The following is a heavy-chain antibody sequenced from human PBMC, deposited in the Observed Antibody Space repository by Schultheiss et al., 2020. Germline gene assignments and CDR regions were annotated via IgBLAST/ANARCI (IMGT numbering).Heavy chain of an antibody. V-gene: IGHV4-59*08. Sequence: SETPSLTCTVSGGSINSYYWSWIRQPPGKGLEWIGYIYYSGSTNYNPSLMSRVTISVDTSKNQFSLKLSSVTAADTAVYYCARLSPIRVADWFDPWGQGTLVTVSS. D-gene: IGHD6-19*01. CDR1: GGSINSYY. J-gene: IGHJ5*02. CDR2: IYYSGST. CDR3: ARLSPIRVADWFDP.